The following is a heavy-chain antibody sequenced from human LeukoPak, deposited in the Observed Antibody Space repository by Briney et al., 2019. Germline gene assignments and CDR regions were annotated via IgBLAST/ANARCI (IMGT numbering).Heavy chain of an antibody. D-gene: IGHD6-6*01. CDR1: GFIFDEYG. J-gene: IGHJ3*02. V-gene: IGHV3-20*04. CDR2: ISLNGGAT. Sequence: GGSLRLSCAASGFIFDEYGMSWVRQAPGKGLEWVAGISLNGGATGYADSVKGRFTISRDNAKNSLYLQMNSLRAEDTAVYYCARPKGQAARPGAFDIWGQGTMVTVSS. CDR3: ARPKGQAARPGAFDI.